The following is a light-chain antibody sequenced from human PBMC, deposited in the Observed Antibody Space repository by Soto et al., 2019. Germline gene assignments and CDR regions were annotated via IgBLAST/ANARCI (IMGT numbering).Light chain of an antibody. V-gene: IGKV1-39*01. J-gene: IGKJ1*01. CDR3: RQSSTTPRT. CDR2: AAS. Sequence: DIQMTQSPSSLSASVGDRVTITCRASQSISSYLNWYQQKPGKAPNLLIYAASTLQSGVSSRFSGSGSGTDFTLTISSLQPEDFATYYCRQSSTTPRTFGQGTKVEIK. CDR1: QSISSY.